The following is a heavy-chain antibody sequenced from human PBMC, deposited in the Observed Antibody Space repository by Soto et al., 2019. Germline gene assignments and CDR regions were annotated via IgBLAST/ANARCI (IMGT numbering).Heavy chain of an antibody. CDR1: GFTFSSSW. D-gene: IGHD3-10*01. V-gene: IGHV3-74*01. Sequence: EVQLVESGGGLVQPGGSLRLSCAASGFTFSSSWMHWVRQAPGKGLXWVSRINSGASTTNYADSVKGRFTISRDNAKNTLYLQMDSLTAEDTAVYYCARGPTGWFGYDYWGQGTLVTVSS. CDR3: ARGPTGWFGYDY. J-gene: IGHJ4*02. CDR2: INSGASTT.